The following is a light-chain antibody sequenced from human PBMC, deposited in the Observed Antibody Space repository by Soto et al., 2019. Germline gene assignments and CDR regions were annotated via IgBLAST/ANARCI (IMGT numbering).Light chain of an antibody. V-gene: IGLV2-14*01. J-gene: IGLJ2*01. Sequence: QSALTQPASVSGSHGQSITISCTGTGSDVGGYNFVSWYQQHPGEAPRLMIYDVSNRPSGVSNRFSGSKSGNTASLTISGLQAEDEADYYCSSYTSSSTLVFGGGTKLTVL. CDR3: SSYTSSSTLV. CDR1: GSDVGGYNF. CDR2: DVS.